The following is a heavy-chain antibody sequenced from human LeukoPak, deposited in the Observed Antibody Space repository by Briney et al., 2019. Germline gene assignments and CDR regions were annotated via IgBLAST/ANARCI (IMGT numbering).Heavy chain of an antibody. Sequence: PGGSLRLSCAASGFTFSSYGMHWVRQAPGKGLEWVAVISYDGSNKYYADSVKGRFTISRDNSKNTLYLQMNSLRAEDTAVYYCAKDDELLSAMVRGGQTFDIWGQGTMVTVSS. D-gene: IGHD3-10*01. CDR1: GFTFSSYG. J-gene: IGHJ3*02. CDR2: ISYDGSNK. V-gene: IGHV3-30*18. CDR3: AKDDELLSAMVRGGQTFDI.